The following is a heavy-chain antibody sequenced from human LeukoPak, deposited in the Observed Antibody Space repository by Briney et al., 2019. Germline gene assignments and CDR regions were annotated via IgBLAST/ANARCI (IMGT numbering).Heavy chain of an antibody. CDR3: ARTYGSGSYYYYMDV. Sequence: ASVKVSCKASGYTFTGYYMHWVRQAPGQGLEWMGWINPNSGGTNYAQRFQGRVTMTRDTSISTAYMELSRLRSDDTAVYYCARTYGSGSYYYYMDVWGKGTTVTISS. CDR1: GYTFTGYY. D-gene: IGHD3-10*01. CDR2: INPNSGGT. V-gene: IGHV1-2*02. J-gene: IGHJ6*03.